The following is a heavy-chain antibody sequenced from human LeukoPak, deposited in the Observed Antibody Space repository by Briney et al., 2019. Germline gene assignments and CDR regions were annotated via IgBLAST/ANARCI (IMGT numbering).Heavy chain of an antibody. CDR3: VKEYHSRGFGAYFDY. CDR1: KFTFSHYG. V-gene: IGHV3-30*18. D-gene: IGHD3-3*01. CDR2: ISSDGSIK. Sequence: SGGSLRLSCTASKFTFSHYGMQWVRQAPGNGLEWVAVISSDGSIKVYADSVKGRFTLSRDNSINTVDLQMNSLRAEDTAVYYCVKEYHSRGFGAYFDYWGQGTLVTVSS. J-gene: IGHJ4*02.